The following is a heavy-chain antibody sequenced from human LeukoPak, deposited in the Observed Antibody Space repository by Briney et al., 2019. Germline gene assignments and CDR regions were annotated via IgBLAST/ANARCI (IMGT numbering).Heavy chain of an antibody. Sequence: SQTLSLTCAVSGGSLSNYYWSWIRQPPGKGLEWIGYIYYSGSTNYNPSLKSRVAISVDTSKNQFSLQLTSVTAADTAVYYCARVSIVGATYDYWGQGTLVTVSS. J-gene: IGHJ4*02. D-gene: IGHD1-26*01. CDR2: IYYSGST. CDR3: ARVSIVGATYDY. CDR1: GGSLSNYY. V-gene: IGHV4-59*01.